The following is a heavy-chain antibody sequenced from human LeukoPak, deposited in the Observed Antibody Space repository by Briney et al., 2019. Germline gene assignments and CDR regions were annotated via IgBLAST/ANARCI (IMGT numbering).Heavy chain of an antibody. D-gene: IGHD2-15*01. V-gene: IGHV3-23*01. CDR3: AKNGGSQCYSHLDS. CDR2: TSGSGGST. Sequence: PGGSLRFSCAASGFTFSSYAMSWVRQAPGEGLEWVSGTSGSGGSTYYAGSVKGRFTISRDNSKNTLYLQMNSLRVEDTAVYYCAKNGGSQCYSHLDSWGQGTLVTVSS. J-gene: IGHJ4*02. CDR1: GFTFSSYA.